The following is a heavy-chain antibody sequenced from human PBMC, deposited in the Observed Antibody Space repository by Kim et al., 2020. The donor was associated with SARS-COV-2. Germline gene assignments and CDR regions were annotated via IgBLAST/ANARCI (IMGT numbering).Heavy chain of an antibody. CDR3: ARDEYSGSYFWGQGADY. CDR2: ISSSGRTR. CDR1: GFTFSNYE. J-gene: IGHJ4*02. Sequence: GGSLRLSCAASGFTFSNYEMNWVRQAPGKGLEWISYISSSGRTRYYADSVKGRFTISRDDAKNSLYLQMNSLRAEDTAVYYCARDEYSGSYFWGQGADYWGQGTLVTVSS. D-gene: IGHD1-26*01. V-gene: IGHV3-48*03.